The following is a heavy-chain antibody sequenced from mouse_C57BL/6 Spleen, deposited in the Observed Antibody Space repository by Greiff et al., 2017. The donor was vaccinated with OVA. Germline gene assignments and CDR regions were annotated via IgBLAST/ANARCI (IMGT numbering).Heavy chain of an antibody. CDR2: FDPNSGGR. CDR3: ARMDSSGFVG. V-gene: IGHV1-72*01. CDR1: GYTFTSYW. Sequence: QVQLQQPGAELVKPGASVKLSCKASGYTFTSYWMQWVKQRPGRGLEWIGRFDPNSGGRKYNEKFKSKATLTVDKPSSTAYMQLSSLTSGEHAVYYCARMDSSGFVGWGQGTTLTVSS. D-gene: IGHD3-2*02. J-gene: IGHJ2*01.